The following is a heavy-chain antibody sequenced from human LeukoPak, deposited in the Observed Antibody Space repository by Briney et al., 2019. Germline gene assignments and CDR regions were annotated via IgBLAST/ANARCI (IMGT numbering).Heavy chain of an antibody. J-gene: IGHJ4*02. CDR3: AKRRAASGDFWSGYHFDY. Sequence: GGSLRLSCAASGFIFSSYAMHWVRQAPGKGLEWFSGISGSGGSTYYADSVKGRITISRDNSKNTLYLQMNSLRAEDTAVYYCAKRRAASGDFWSGYHFDYWGQGTLVTVSS. D-gene: IGHD3-3*01. V-gene: IGHV3-23*01. CDR1: GFIFSSYA. CDR2: ISGSGGST.